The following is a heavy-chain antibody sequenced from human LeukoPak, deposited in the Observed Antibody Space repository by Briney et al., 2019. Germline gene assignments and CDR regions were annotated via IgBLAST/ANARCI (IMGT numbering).Heavy chain of an antibody. D-gene: IGHD1-26*01. Sequence: GGSLRLSCAASGFTFSNYGMHWVRQAPGKGLEWVAVIWYDGSNKYYADSVKGRFTISRDNAKNSLYLQMNSLRAEDTAVYYCARDGIVGATSLFDYWGQGTLVTVSS. CDR3: ARDGIVGATSLFDY. J-gene: IGHJ4*02. CDR2: IWYDGSNK. V-gene: IGHV3-33*01. CDR1: GFTFSNYG.